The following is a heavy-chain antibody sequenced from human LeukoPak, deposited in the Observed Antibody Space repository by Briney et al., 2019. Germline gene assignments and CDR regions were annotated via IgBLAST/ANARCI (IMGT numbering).Heavy chain of an antibody. V-gene: IGHV3-53*01. D-gene: IGHD6-19*01. CDR1: GFTVSSNY. J-gene: IGHJ3*02. CDR2: IYSGDTT. Sequence: GGSLRLSCAASGFTVSSNYMSWVRQAPGKGLEWVSVIYSGDTTYYADSVKGRFTISRDNSKNTLYLQMSSLRAEDTAVYYCAKKKSPVAGPDAFDIWGQGTMVTVSS. CDR3: AKKKSPVAGPDAFDI.